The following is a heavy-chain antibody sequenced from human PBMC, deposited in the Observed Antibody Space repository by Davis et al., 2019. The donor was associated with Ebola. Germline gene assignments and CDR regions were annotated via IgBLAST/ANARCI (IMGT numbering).Heavy chain of an antibody. CDR3: TRPGVAGTLDFDY. J-gene: IGHJ4*02. CDR2: IYPGDSDT. V-gene: IGHV5-51*01. CDR1: GYSFNSYW. D-gene: IGHD6-19*01. Sequence: GGSLRLSCKGSGYSFNSYWIGWVRQMPGKGLEWMGIIYPGDSDTRYSPSFQGQVTISADKSISTAYLQWSSLKASDTAMYYCTRPGVAGTLDFDYWGQGTLVTVSS.